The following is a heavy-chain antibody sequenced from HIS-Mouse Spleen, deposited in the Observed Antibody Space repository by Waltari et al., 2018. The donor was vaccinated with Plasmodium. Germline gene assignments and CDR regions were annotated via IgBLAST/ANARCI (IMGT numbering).Heavy chain of an antibody. D-gene: IGHD5-18*01. V-gene: IGHV4-39*07. CDR2: IYYSGST. CDR3: ASEDTAMVRWFDP. CDR1: GGSLSSSSYY. Sequence: QLQLQESGPGLVKPSETLSLPCTVSGGSLSSSSYYWGWIRQPPGKGLEWIGSIYYSGSTYYNPSLKSRVTISVDTSKNQFSLKLSSVTAADTAVYYCASEDTAMVRWFDPWGQGTLVTVSS. J-gene: IGHJ5*02.